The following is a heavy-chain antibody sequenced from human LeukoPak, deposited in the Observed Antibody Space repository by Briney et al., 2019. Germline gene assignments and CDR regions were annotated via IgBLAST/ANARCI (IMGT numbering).Heavy chain of an antibody. CDR1: GGSMSSYY. CDR3: ARELSWDWNEHFDY. CDR2: IYNSGST. J-gene: IGHJ4*02. V-gene: IGHV4-4*07. Sequence: PSETLSLTCTVSGGSMSSYYWSWIRQPAGKGLEWIGRIYNSGSTNYNPSLQSRVTMSVDTSKNQFSLKLSSVTAADTAVYYCARELSWDWNEHFDYWGQGTLVTVSS. D-gene: IGHD1-1*01.